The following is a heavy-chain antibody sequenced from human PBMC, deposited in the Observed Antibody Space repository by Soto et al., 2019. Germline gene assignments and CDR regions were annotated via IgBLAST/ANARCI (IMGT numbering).Heavy chain of an antibody. CDR3: ARDQAWFGELSYLDY. CDR2: ISAYNGNT. J-gene: IGHJ4*02. V-gene: IGHV1-18*01. Sequence: GASVKVSCKASGYTFTSYGISWVRQAPGQGLEWMGWISAYNGNTNYAQKLQGRVTMTTDTSTSTAYMELRSLRSDDTAVYYCARDQAWFGELSYLDYWGQGTLVTVSS. CDR1: GYTFTSYG. D-gene: IGHD3-10*01.